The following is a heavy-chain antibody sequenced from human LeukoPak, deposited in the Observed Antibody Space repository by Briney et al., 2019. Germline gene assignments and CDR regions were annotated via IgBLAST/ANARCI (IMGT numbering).Heavy chain of an antibody. V-gene: IGHV3-30*02. D-gene: IGHD1-26*01. CDR3: AKDLLPYSGSHGDY. J-gene: IGHJ4*02. Sequence: GGSLRLSCAASGFTFSSYGMHWVRQAPGKGLEWVAFIRYDGSNKYYADSVKGRFTISRDNSKNTLYLQMNSLRAEDTAVYYCAKDLLPYSGSHGDYWGQGTQVTVSS. CDR1: GFTFSSYG. CDR2: IRYDGSNK.